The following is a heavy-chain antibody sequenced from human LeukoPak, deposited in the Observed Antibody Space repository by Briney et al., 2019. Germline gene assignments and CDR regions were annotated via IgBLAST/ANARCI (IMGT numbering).Heavy chain of an antibody. J-gene: IGHJ6*02. CDR2: ISGSGGST. CDR3: AKAGGSINYYYYYGMDV. V-gene: IGHV3-23*01. CDR1: GFTVSSNY. Sequence: PGGSLRLSCAASGFTVSSNYMSWVRQAPGKGLEWVSAISGSGGSTYYADSVKGRFTISRDNSKNTLYLQMNSLRAEDTAVYYCAKAGGSINYYYYYGMDVWGQGTTVTVSS. D-gene: IGHD1-26*01.